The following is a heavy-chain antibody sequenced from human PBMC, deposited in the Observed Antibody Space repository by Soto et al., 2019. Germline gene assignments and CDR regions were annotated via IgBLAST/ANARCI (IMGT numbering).Heavy chain of an antibody. V-gene: IGHV1-58*01. CDR2: IVVGSGNT. D-gene: IGHD3-22*01. CDR1: GFTFTSSA. Sequence: SVKVSCKASGFTFTSSAVQWVRQARGQRLEWIGWIVVGSGNTNYAQKFQERVTITRDMSTSTAYMELSSLRSEDTAVYYCAAIVDGYNPPFDYWGQGTLVTVS. J-gene: IGHJ4*02. CDR3: AAIVDGYNPPFDY.